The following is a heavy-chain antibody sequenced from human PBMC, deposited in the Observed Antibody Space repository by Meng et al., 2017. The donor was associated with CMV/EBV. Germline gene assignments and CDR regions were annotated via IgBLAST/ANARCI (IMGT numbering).Heavy chain of an antibody. CDR2: ISAYNGNT. CDR3: ARDLAAGAIHYGSGSRRGMDV. Sequence: PSVKVSCKASGYTFTSYGISWVRQAPGQGLEWMGWISAYNGNTNYAQKLQGRVTMTTDTSTSTAYMELRSLRSDDTAVYYCARDLAAGAIHYGSGSRRGMDVWGQGTTVTVSS. D-gene: IGHD3-10*01. CDR1: GYTFTSYG. J-gene: IGHJ6*02. V-gene: IGHV1-18*01.